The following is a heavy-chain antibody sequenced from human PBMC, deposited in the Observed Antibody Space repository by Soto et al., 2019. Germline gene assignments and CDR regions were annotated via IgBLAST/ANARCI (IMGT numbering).Heavy chain of an antibody. CDR3: AKRDRLEHPGDNWFDP. V-gene: IGHV3-21*01. Sequence: PGGSLRLSCAASGFTFSSYSMNWVRQAPGKGLEWVSSISSSSSYIYYADSVKGRFTISRDNAKNSLYLQMNSLRAEDTAVYYCAKRDRLEHPGDNWFDPWGQGTLVTVSS. CDR1: GFTFSSYS. CDR2: ISSSSSYI. D-gene: IGHD1-1*01. J-gene: IGHJ5*02.